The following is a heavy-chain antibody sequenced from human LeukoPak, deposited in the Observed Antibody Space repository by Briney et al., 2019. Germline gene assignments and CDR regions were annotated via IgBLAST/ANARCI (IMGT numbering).Heavy chain of an antibody. J-gene: IGHJ2*01. CDR1: GGSISSYY. D-gene: IGHD5-24*01. Sequence: NSSETLSLTCTVSGGSISSYYWSWIRQPPGKGLEWIGYIYYSGSTNYNPSLKSRATISVDTSKNQFSLKLSSVTAADTAVYYCASSDGSGWYFDLWGRGTLATVSS. CDR2: IYYSGST. CDR3: ASSDGSGWYFDL. V-gene: IGHV4-59*01.